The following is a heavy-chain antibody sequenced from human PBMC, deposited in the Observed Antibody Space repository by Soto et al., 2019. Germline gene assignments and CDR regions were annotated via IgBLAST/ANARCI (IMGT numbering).Heavy chain of an antibody. V-gene: IGHV3-9*01. J-gene: IGHJ4*02. CDR2: ISWNSGSI. Sequence: EVQLVESGGGLVQPGRSLRLSCAASGFTFDDYAMHWVRQAPGKGLEWVSGISWNSGSIGYADSVKGRFTISRDNAKNSLYLQMNSLRAEDTALYYCAKDIVVVPAGAFDYWGQGTLVTVSS. D-gene: IGHD2-2*01. CDR1: GFTFDDYA. CDR3: AKDIVVVPAGAFDY.